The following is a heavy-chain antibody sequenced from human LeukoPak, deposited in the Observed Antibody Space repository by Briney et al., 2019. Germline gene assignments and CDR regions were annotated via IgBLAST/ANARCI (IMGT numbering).Heavy chain of an antibody. CDR2: ISGSGGST. J-gene: IGHJ6*02. V-gene: IGHV3-23*01. CDR3: AKSGGLSGSGRLAMDV. CDR1: GFTFSTYA. D-gene: IGHD3-10*01. Sequence: PEGSLRLSCAASGFTFSTYAMSWVRLAPGKGLEWVSGISGSGGSTYYADSVKGRFTSSRDNSNNTLYVQMNSLRVEDTAVYYCAKSGGLSGSGRLAMDVWGQGATVTVSS.